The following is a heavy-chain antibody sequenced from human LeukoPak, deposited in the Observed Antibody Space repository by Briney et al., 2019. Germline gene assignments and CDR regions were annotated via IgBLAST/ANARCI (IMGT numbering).Heavy chain of an antibody. CDR1: GGSMSSYY. Sequence: SETLSLTWTVSGGSMSSYYWSWIRQPPGKGLEWIGYIYYSGSTNYNPSLKSRVTISVDTSKNQFSLKLSSVTAADTAVYYCARLVWQQLVIDYWGQGTLVTVSS. D-gene: IGHD6-13*01. CDR3: ARLVWQQLVIDY. CDR2: IYYSGST. J-gene: IGHJ4*02. V-gene: IGHV4-59*08.